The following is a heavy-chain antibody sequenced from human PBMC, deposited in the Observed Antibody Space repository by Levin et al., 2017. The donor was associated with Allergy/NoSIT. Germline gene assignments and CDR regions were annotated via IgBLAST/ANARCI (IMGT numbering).Heavy chain of an antibody. Sequence: GGSLRLSCAASGFSFDTYGMHWVRQAPGKGLEWVALISYDGNNKYYADSMKGRFTISRDNSRNTLYLQMNNLRAEDTAVYYCAKAGLWGSILTDYSTYYFDSWGQGTLVTVSS. CDR3: AKAGLWGSILTDYSTYYFDS. V-gene: IGHV3-30*18. CDR1: GFSFDTYG. D-gene: IGHD3-9*01. J-gene: IGHJ4*02. CDR2: ISYDGNNK.